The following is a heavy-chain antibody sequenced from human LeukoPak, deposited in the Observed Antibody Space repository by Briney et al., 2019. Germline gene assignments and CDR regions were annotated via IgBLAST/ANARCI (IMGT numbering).Heavy chain of an antibody. CDR1: GGSISSYY. Sequence: PSETLSLTCTVSGGSISSYYWSWIRQPPGKGLEWIGYIYYSGSTNYNPSLKSRVTISVDTSKNQFSLKLSSVTAADTAVYYCVRQRFSGRLFDYWGQGTLSPSPQ. D-gene: IGHD5-24*01. CDR3: VRQRFSGRLFDY. CDR2: IYYSGST. V-gene: IGHV4-59*01. J-gene: IGHJ4*02.